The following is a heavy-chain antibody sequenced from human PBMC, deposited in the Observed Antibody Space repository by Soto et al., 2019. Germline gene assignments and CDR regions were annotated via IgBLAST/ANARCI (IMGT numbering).Heavy chain of an antibody. CDR3: ARNPSVGAAVDY. CDR2: ISSNGGST. D-gene: IGHD1-26*01. V-gene: IGHV3-64*01. J-gene: IGHJ4*02. Sequence: EVQLVESGGGLVQPGGSLRLSCAASGFTFSSYAMHWVRQAPGKGLEYVSAISSNGGSTYYANSVKGRFTISRDNSKITLYLQMGSLRAEDMAVYYCARNPSVGAAVDYWGQGTLVTVSS. CDR1: GFTFSSYA.